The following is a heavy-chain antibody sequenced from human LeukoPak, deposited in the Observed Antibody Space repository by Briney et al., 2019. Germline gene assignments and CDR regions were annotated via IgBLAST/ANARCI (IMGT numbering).Heavy chain of an antibody. CDR2: IYYSGST. V-gene: IGHV4-59*01. J-gene: IGHJ6*04. Sequence: SETLSLTCTVSGGSISSYYWSWIRQPPGKGLEWIGYIYYSGSTNYNPSLKSRVTISVDTSKNQFSLKLSSVAAADTAVYYCAALLYPRYYGMGVWGKGTTVTVSS. CDR3: AALLYPRYYGMGV. D-gene: IGHD2-8*01. CDR1: GGSISSYY.